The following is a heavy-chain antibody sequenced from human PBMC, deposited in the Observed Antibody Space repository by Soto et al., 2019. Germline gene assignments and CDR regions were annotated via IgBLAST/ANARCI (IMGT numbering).Heavy chain of an antibody. J-gene: IGHJ4*02. V-gene: IGHV1-2*02. D-gene: IGHD5-18*01. Sequence: ASVKVSCKASGYTFTGYYMHWVRQAPGQGLEWMGWINPNSGGTNYAQKFQGRVTMTRDTSISTAYMELSRLRSDDTAVYYCARVPPHTAMVTVSDYWRQGTLVTVSS. CDR2: INPNSGGT. CDR1: GYTFTGYY. CDR3: ARVPPHTAMVTVSDY.